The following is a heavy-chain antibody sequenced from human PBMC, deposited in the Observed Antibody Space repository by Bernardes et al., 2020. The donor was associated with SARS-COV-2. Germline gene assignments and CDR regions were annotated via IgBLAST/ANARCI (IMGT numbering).Heavy chain of an antibody. CDR1: GFTFSSYG. D-gene: IGHD6-6*01. Sequence: GGSLRLSCAASGFTFSSYGMHWVRQAPGKGLEWVAVIWYDGSNKYYADSVKGRFTISRDNSKNTLYLQMNSLRAEDTAVYYCARRAARAGTYFDYWGQGTLVTVSS. V-gene: IGHV3-33*01. CDR2: IWYDGSNK. J-gene: IGHJ4*02. CDR3: ARRAARAGTYFDY.